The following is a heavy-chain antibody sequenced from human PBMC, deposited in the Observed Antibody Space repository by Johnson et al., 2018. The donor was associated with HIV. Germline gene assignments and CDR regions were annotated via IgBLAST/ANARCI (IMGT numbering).Heavy chain of an antibody. D-gene: IGHD3-22*01. J-gene: IGHJ3*02. Sequence: QVQLVESGGGVVQPGRSLRLSCAASGFTFSSYGMHWVRQAPGKGLEWVAFIRYDGSNKYYADSVKGRFTISRDNSKNTLYLQMNSLRAEDTAVYYCAKVSIVVGTRGAFDIWGQGTMVTVSS. V-gene: IGHV3-30*02. CDR1: GFTFSSYG. CDR3: AKVSIVVGTRGAFDI. CDR2: IRYDGSNK.